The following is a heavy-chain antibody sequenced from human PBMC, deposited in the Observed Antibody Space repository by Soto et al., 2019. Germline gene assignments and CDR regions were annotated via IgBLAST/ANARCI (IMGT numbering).Heavy chain of an antibody. Sequence: GGSLRLSXAASGFTFSSYWMSWVRQAPGKGLEWVANIKQDGSEKYYVDSVKGRFTISRDNAKNSLYLQMNSLRAEDTAVYYCAREAKWELLTFDYWGQGTLVTVSS. D-gene: IGHD1-26*01. V-gene: IGHV3-7*01. CDR2: IKQDGSEK. J-gene: IGHJ4*02. CDR3: AREAKWELLTFDY. CDR1: GFTFSSYW.